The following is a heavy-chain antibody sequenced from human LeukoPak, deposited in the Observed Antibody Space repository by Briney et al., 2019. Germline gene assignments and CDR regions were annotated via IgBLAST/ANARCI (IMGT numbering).Heavy chain of an antibody. V-gene: IGHV4-34*01. D-gene: IGHD1-14*01. CDR2: INHSGST. Sequence: SETLSLTCAVYGGSFSGYYWSWIRQPPGKGLEWIGEINHSGSTNYNPSLKSRVTISVDTPKNQFSLKLSSVTAADTAVYYCARAVSPFDYWGQGTLVTVSS. CDR3: ARAVSPFDY. CDR1: GGSFSGYY. J-gene: IGHJ4*02.